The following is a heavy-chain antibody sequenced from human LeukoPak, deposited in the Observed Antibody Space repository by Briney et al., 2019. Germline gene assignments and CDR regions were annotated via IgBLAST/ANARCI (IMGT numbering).Heavy chain of an antibody. CDR1: GFSFSNYA. Sequence: GGSLRLSCAASGFSFSNYAMSWVRQAPARGPEWVSSIRGAGETFYADSVKGRFTLSRDDSRNTVYLQLNNLRVEDTAIYYRAKANWVSNADAVWWGQGAQVTVSS. V-gene: IGHV3-23*01. CDR3: AKANWVSNADAVW. J-gene: IGHJ4*02. CDR2: IRGAGET. D-gene: IGHD1-1*01.